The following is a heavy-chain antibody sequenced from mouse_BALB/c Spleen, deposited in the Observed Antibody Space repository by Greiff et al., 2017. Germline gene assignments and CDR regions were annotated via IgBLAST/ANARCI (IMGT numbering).Heavy chain of an antibody. CDR1: GFTFSSYT. Sequence: EVKLVESGGGLVKPGGSLKLSCAASGFTFSSYTMSWVRQTPEKRLEWVATISSGGGNTYYPDSVKGRFTISRDNAKNNLYLQMSSLRSEDTALYYCARYGNYVYFDVWGAGTTVTVSS. CDR2: ISSGGGNT. V-gene: IGHV5-9*03. D-gene: IGHD2-1*01. J-gene: IGHJ1*01. CDR3: ARYGNYVYFDV.